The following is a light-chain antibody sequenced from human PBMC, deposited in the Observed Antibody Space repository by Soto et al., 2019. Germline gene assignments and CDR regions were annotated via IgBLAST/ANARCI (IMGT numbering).Light chain of an antibody. CDR2: EAS. CDR3: CSYAGSSTYV. Sequence: QSALAQPPSVSGSPGQSVTISCTGTSTDFVSYNRVSWYQQPPGTAPKLIIYEASNRPPGVPDRFSGSKSGNTASLTISGLQAEDEADYYCCSYAGSSTYVFGTGTKVTVL. J-gene: IGLJ1*01. CDR1: STDFVSYNR. V-gene: IGLV2-18*02.